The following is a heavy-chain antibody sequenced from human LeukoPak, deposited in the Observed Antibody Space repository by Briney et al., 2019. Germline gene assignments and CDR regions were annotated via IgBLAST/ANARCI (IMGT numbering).Heavy chain of an antibody. CDR1: GFTFSSYG. D-gene: IGHD3-16*01. Sequence: GGSLRLSCAASGFTFSSYGMHWVRQAPGKGLEWVAFIRYDGSNKYYADSVKGRFTISRDNSKNTLYLQMNSLRAEDTAVYYCAKDLGQRWLISMITFGGPFGYFDYWGQGTLVTVSS. J-gene: IGHJ4*02. CDR3: AKDLGQRWLISMITFGGPFGYFDY. CDR2: IRYDGSNK. V-gene: IGHV3-30*02.